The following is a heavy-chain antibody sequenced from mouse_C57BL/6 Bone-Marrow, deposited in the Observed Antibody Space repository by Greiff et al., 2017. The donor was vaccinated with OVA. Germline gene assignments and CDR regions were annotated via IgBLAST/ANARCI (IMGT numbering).Heavy chain of an antibody. Sequence: EVKLVESGGGLVKPGGSLKLSCAASGFTFSDYGMHWVRQAPEKGLEWVAYISSGSSTIYYADTVKGRFTISRDNAKNTLFLQMTSLRSEDTAMYYCARSEWFAYWGQGTLVTVSA. V-gene: IGHV5-17*01. CDR1: GFTFSDYG. J-gene: IGHJ3*01. CDR2: ISSGSSTI. CDR3: ARSEWFAY.